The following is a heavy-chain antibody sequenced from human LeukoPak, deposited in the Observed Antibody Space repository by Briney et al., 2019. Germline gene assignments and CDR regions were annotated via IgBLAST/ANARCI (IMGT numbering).Heavy chain of an antibody. D-gene: IGHD3-10*01. CDR2: ISAYNGNT. Sequence: GASVKVSCKASGYTFTSYGISWVRQAPGQGLEWMGWISAYNGNTNYAQKLQGRVTMTTDTSTSTAYMELRSLRSDDTAVYYCVRDPGSGSYLGFDPWGQGTLVTVSS. J-gene: IGHJ5*02. V-gene: IGHV1-18*01. CDR1: GYTFTSYG. CDR3: VRDPGSGSYLGFDP.